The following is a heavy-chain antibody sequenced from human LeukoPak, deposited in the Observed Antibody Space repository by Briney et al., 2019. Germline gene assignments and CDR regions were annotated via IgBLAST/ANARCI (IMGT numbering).Heavy chain of an antibody. CDR1: GGSISSSSYY. D-gene: IGHD3-22*01. V-gene: IGHV4-39*01. J-gene: IGHJ4*02. Sequence: SETLSLTCTVSGGSISSSSYYWGWNRQPPGKGLEWIGSIYYSGSTYYNPSLKSRVTISVDTSKNQFSLKLSSVTAADTAVYYCARRGYYDSVEDYWGQGTLVTVSS. CDR2: IYYSGST. CDR3: ARRGYYDSVEDY.